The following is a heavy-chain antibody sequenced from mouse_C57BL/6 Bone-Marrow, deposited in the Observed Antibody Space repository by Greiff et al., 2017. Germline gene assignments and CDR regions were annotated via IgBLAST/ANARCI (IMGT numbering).Heavy chain of an antibody. CDR1: GYSITSGYY. CDR3: ARDLLVTTVVDH. V-gene: IGHV3-6*01. J-gene: IGHJ2*01. Sequence: ESGPGLVKPSQSLSLTCSVTGYSITSGYYWNWIRQFPGNILEWMGYISYDGSNNYNPSLKNRITITRDTSHNQFFLKLNSVTTDGTATYYCARDLLVTTVVDHWGQGTTLTVSS. D-gene: IGHD1-1*01. CDR2: ISYDGSN.